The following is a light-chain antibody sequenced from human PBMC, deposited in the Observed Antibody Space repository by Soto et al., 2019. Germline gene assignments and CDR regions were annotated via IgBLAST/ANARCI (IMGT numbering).Light chain of an antibody. Sequence: DIQMTQSPSTLSASVGDRVTITCRASQSISSWLAWYQQKPGKAPKLLIYKASSLESGVPSRFSGCGSGTEFTLTISSLQPDDFATYYCQQYNSHLYTFGQGTKLEIK. CDR1: QSISSW. CDR2: KAS. V-gene: IGKV1-5*03. J-gene: IGKJ2*01. CDR3: QQYNSHLYT.